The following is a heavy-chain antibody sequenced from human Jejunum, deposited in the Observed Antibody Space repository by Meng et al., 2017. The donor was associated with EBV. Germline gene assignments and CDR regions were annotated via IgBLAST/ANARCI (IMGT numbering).Heavy chain of an antibody. Sequence: VALGGCLEKPGVSLRHSCVDVVFTFSNTWMNGVRQAPGKGLEWIGRVKREIDGGSTDYIASVKARFTISRDDSINTVYLQMNNLEIGDTGVYYCTSRVVTTNDNWGQGTLVTVSS. V-gene: IGHV3-15*01. CDR3: TSRVVTTNDN. D-gene: IGHD4-17*01. CDR2: VKREIDGGST. CDR1: VFTFSNTW. J-gene: IGHJ4*02.